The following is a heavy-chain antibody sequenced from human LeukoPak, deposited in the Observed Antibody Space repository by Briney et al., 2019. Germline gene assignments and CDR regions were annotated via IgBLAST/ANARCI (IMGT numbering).Heavy chain of an antibody. J-gene: IGHJ4*02. CDR2: TRDKANSHST. V-gene: IGHV3-72*01. Sequence: GGSLRLSCVASGFTFSEYYMDWVRQAPGKGLEWVARTRDKANSHSTEYAASVKGRFTISRDDSQNSLYLQMNSLKTEDTAVYYCTSCAYDYRFFENWGQGTLVTVSS. CDR3: TSCAYDYRFFEN. D-gene: IGHD5-12*01. CDR1: GFTFSEYY.